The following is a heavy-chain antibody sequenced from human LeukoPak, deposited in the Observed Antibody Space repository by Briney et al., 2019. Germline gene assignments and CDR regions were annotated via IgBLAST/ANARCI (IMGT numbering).Heavy chain of an antibody. J-gene: IGHJ4*02. CDR2: INHSGST. V-gene: IGHV4-34*01. CDR1: GGSFSGYY. D-gene: IGHD3-10*01. Sequence: SETLSLTCAVYGGSFSGYYWSWIRQPPGKGLEWIGEINHSGSTNYNPSLKSRVTISVDTSKNQFSLKLSSVTAADTAVYYCARGSLLWFGELLDYWGQGTLVTVSS. CDR3: ARGSLLWFGELLDY.